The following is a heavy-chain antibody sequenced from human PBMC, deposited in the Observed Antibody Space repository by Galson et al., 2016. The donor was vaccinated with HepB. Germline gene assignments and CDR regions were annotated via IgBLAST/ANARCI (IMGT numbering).Heavy chain of an antibody. CDR1: GFTFNNAW. V-gene: IGHV3-15*01. CDR2: SKSKADGGTT. D-gene: IGHD3-3*01. Sequence: SLRLSCAASGFTFNNAWMSWVRQAPGKGLEWVAHSKSKADGGTTDYAAPVKGRFTISRDDSRNILYLQMNSLKTEDTAVYYCTTTSQSYDFWSTIRRRYYYYMDVWGKGTTVTVSS. J-gene: IGHJ6*03. CDR3: TTTSQSYDFWSTIRRRYYYYMDV.